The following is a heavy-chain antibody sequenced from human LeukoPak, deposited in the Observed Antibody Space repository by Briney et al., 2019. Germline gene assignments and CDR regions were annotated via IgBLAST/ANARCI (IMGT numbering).Heavy chain of an antibody. V-gene: IGHV4-34*01. D-gene: IGHD3-9*01. CDR2: INHSGST. CDR3: ARGVRYFDWLLPYYFDY. CDR1: GGSFSGYY. J-gene: IGHJ4*02. Sequence: PSETLSFTCAVYGGSFSGYYWSWIRQPPGKGLEWIGEINHSGSTNYNPSLKSRVTISVDTSKNQFSLKLSSVTAADTAVYYCARGVRYFDWLLPYYFDYWGQGTLVTVSS.